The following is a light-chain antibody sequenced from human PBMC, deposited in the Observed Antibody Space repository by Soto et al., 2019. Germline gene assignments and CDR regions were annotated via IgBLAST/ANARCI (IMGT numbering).Light chain of an antibody. CDR2: RNN. J-gene: IGLJ2*01. CDR1: SSNIGSNY. V-gene: IGLV1-47*01. CDR3: AACDDSLSGRVV. Sequence: QSVLTQPPSASGTPGQRVTISCSGSSSNIGSNYVYWYQQLPGTAPKLLIYRNNQRPSGVPDRFSGSKSGTSASLAISGLRSEDEADYYCAACDDSLSGRVVFGGGTKVTVL.